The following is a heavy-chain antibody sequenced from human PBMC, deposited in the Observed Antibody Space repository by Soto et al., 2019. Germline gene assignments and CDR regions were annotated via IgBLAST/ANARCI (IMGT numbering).Heavy chain of an antibody. D-gene: IGHD1-26*01. V-gene: IGHV1-69*01. Sequence: QVQLVQSGAEVKKPGSSAKVSCKASGGTFNTYAITWVRQAPGQGFEWMGGVIPLFNTPDYAQKFQGRLTITADESTSTVYLELSGLSSEDTAVYFCTLVSKWEPLGYFYGMDVWGQGTTVTVSS. CDR1: GGTFNTYA. CDR3: TLVSKWEPLGYFYGMDV. J-gene: IGHJ6*02. CDR2: VIPLFNTP.